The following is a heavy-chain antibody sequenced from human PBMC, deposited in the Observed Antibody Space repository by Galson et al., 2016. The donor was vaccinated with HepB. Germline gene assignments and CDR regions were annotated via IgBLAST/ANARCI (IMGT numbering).Heavy chain of an antibody. V-gene: IGHV1-18*04. Sequence: SVKVSCKASGYTFTSYGISWVRQAPGQGLEWMGWISAYNGNTNYAQKFQGRVTMTTDTSTSTAYMELRSLRSEDTAVYYCARSTNEQGSSSYYYYYYMDVWGKGTAVTVSS. CDR2: ISAYNGNT. D-gene: IGHD6-6*01. CDR1: GYTFTSYG. CDR3: ARSTNEQGSSSYYYYYYMDV. J-gene: IGHJ6*03.